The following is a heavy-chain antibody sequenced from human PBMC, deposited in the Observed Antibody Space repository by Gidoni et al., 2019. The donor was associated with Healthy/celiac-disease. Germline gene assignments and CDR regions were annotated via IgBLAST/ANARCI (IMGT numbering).Heavy chain of an antibody. D-gene: IGHD5-18*01. V-gene: IGHV3-33*01. J-gene: IGHJ4*02. CDR1: GFTFSSYG. CDR2: IWYDGSNK. Sequence: QVQLVESGGGVVQPGRSLRLSCAASGFTFSSYGMHWVRQAPGKGLEWVAVIWYDGSNKYYADSVKGRFTISRDNSKNTLYLQMNSLRAEDTAVYYCARDLEDTAMGLFDYWGQGTLVTVSS. CDR3: ARDLEDTAMGLFDY.